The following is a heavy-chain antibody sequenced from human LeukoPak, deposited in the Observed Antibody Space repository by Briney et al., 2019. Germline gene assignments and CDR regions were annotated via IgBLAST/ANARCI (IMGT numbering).Heavy chain of an antibody. V-gene: IGHV4-39*01. J-gene: IGHJ4*02. CDR3: ARQAPLAYSFGYIKGFDF. CDR2: IYYSGST. Sequence: PSETLSLTCTVSGDSISSSSYYWAWIRQPPGKGLEWIGTIYYSGSTYYSPSLKSRVTISVDTSKNQFSLKLSSVTAADTAVYYCARQAPLAYSFGYIKGFDFWGQGTLVTVSS. CDR1: GDSISSSSYY. D-gene: IGHD5-18*01.